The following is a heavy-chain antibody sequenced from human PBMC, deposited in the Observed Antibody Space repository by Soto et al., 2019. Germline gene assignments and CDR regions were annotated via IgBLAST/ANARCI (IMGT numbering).Heavy chain of an antibody. V-gene: IGHV5-51*01. CDR2: IYPGDSDT. CDR3: ARTRSFTLGFYYDGMDV. J-gene: IGHJ6*02. CDR1: GYSFAIYC. D-gene: IGHD6-6*01. Sequence: GESLKISGQGSGYSFAIYCTGWVLQMPGKDPEWMGIIYPGDSDTRYSPSFQGQVTISADKSLRTAYLQWTSLKASGTALYYCARTRSFTLGFYYDGMDVWGQGTTVTVSS.